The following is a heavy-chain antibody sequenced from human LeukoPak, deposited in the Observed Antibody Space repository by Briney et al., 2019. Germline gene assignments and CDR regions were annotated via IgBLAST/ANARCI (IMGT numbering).Heavy chain of an antibody. CDR2: INPNSGGT. Sequence: GASVKVSCKASGYTFTGYYMHWVRQAPGQGLEWMGWINPNSGGTNYAQKFQGRVTMTRDTSISTAYMELSRLRSDDTAVYYCARDPFSGYYPLDCWGQGTLVTVSS. CDR1: GYTFTGYY. J-gene: IGHJ4*02. CDR3: ARDPFSGYYPLDC. V-gene: IGHV1-2*02. D-gene: IGHD3-3*01.